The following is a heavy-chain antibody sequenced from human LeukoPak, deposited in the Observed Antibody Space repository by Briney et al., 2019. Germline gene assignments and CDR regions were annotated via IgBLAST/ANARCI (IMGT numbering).Heavy chain of an antibody. CDR2: ISSSGSST. V-gene: IGHV3-11*04. J-gene: IGHJ4*02. CDR3: AREGRDTAMVEDYFDY. D-gene: IGHD5-18*01. CDR1: GFTFSDYY. Sequence: GGSLRLSCAASGFTFSDYYMSWIRQAPGKGLEWLSYISSSGSSTYYADSVKGRFTISRDNAKNSLYLQMNSLRAEDTAVYYFAREGRDTAMVEDYFDYWGQGTLVTVSS.